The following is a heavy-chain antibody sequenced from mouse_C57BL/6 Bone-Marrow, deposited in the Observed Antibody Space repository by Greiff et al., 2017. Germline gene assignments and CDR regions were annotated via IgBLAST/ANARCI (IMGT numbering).Heavy chain of an antibody. CDR1: GYTFTSYT. V-gene: IGHV1-4*01. Sequence: QVQLQQSGAELARPGASVKMSCKASGYTFTSYTMHWVKQRPGQGLEWIGYINPSSGYTKYNQKFKDKATLTAAKSSSTAYMQLSSLTSEDSAVYYGARLGSNYGGYYFDYWGQGTTLTVSS. CDR3: ARLGSNYGGYYFDY. J-gene: IGHJ2*01. D-gene: IGHD2-5*01. CDR2: INPSSGYT.